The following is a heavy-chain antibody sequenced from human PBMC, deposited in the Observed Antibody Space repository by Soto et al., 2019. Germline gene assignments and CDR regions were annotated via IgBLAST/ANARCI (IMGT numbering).Heavy chain of an antibody. CDR2: IYYSGST. D-gene: IGHD2-2*01. Sequence: SSETLSLTCTVSGGSISSYYWSWIRQPPWKGLEWIGYIYYSGSTNYTPSLKSRVTISVDTSKNQFSLKLSSVTAADTAVYYCARRVVPAAMPEYYFDYWGQGTLVTVSS. CDR3: ARRVVPAAMPEYYFDY. V-gene: IGHV4-59*08. J-gene: IGHJ4*02. CDR1: GGSISSYY.